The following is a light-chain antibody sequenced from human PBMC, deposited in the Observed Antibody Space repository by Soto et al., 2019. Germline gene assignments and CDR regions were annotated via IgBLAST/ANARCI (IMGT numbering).Light chain of an antibody. V-gene: IGLV4-69*01. J-gene: IGLJ3*02. CDR3: QTWGTGFWV. Sequence: QLVLTQSPSASASLGASIKLTCTLSSGHSSYSIAWHQQQPEKGPRHLMKLNSDGSHNKGDGISDRFSGSSSGAERYLTISSLQSEDEADYYWQTWGTGFWVFGGGTKLTVL. CDR1: SGHSSYS. CDR2: LNSDGSH.